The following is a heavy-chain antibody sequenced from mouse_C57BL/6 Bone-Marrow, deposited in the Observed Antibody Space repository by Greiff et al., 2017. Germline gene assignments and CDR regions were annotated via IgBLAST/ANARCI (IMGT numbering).Heavy chain of an antibody. V-gene: IGHV1-81*01. CDR3: ARWAIWENY. CDR2: IYPRSGNT. CDR1: GYTFTSYG. D-gene: IGHD4-1*01. Sequence: LVESGAELARPGASVKLSCKASGYTFTSYGISWVKQRTGQGLEWIGEIYPRSGNTYYNEKFKGKATLTADKSSSTAYMELRSLTSEDSAVYYWARWAIWENYWGQGTTLTVSS. J-gene: IGHJ2*01.